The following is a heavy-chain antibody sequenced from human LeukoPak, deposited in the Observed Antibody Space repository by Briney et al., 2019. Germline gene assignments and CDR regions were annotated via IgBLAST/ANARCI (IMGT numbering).Heavy chain of an antibody. V-gene: IGHV3-33*01. CDR1: GFTFSSYG. CDR2: IWYDGSNK. D-gene: IGHD3-3*01. CDR3: ARWDYSAAARRSGDYSMDV. Sequence: PGRSLRLSCAASGFTFSSYGMHWVRQAPGKGLEWVAVIWYDGSNKYYADSVKGRFTISRDNPKNTVYLEMNSLRVEDTAVYYCARWDYSAAARRSGDYSMDVWGQGTTVTVSS. J-gene: IGHJ6*02.